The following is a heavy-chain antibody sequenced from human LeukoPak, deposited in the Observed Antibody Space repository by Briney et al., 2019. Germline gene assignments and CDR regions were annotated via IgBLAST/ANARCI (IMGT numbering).Heavy chain of an antibody. CDR1: GFTFSNYA. J-gene: IGHJ4*02. V-gene: IGHV3-23*01. CDR3: ARADTVATIVYYFDY. CDR2: LSGSGGAT. Sequence: GGSLRLSCAASGFTFSNYAMAWVRQAPGKGLEWVSILSGSGGATYYADSVKGRFTISRDNAKNSVYLQMNSLRAEDTAVYYCARADTVATIVYYFDYWGPGTLVTVSS. D-gene: IGHD5-12*01.